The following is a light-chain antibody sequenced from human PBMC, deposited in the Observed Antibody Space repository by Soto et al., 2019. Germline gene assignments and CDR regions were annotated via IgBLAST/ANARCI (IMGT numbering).Light chain of an antibody. Sequence: QSALTQPASVSGSPGQSITISCTGTSSDVGGYNYVSWYQQHPGKAPKLMIYDVSNRPSGVSNRFSGSKSGNTASLTISGLQAEYEADYYCSSYTISSTLYVFGTVTKLTVL. CDR1: SSDVGGYNY. CDR2: DVS. CDR3: SSYTISSTLYV. J-gene: IGLJ1*01. V-gene: IGLV2-14*01.